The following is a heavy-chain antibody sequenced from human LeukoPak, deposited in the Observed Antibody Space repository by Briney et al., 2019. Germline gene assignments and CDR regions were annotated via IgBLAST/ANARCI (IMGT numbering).Heavy chain of an antibody. V-gene: IGHV3-21*01. J-gene: IGHJ4*02. CDR3: ARASKYYYDSSGYYDY. CDR2: ISSSSSYI. Sequence: GGSLRLSCAASGFTFSSYSMNWVRQAPGKGLEWVSSISSSSSYIYYADSVEGRFTISRDNAKNSLYLQMNSLRAEDTAVYYCARASKYYYDSSGYYDYWGQGTLVTVSS. D-gene: IGHD3-22*01. CDR1: GFTFSSYS.